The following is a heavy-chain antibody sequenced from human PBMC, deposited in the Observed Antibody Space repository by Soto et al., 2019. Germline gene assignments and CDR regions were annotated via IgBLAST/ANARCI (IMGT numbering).Heavy chain of an antibody. J-gene: IGHJ6*02. CDR1: GGSITSHY. D-gene: IGHD3-10*01. CDR3: ARQGFGQLHGLVDV. CDR2: INHSGLT. V-gene: IGHV4-59*08. Sequence: QVQLQESGPGLVKPSETLSLTCSVSGGSITSHYCSWFRQPPGKGLEWIGYINHSGLTSYNPSLMSRVPMSVDTSKTHCSLKVNSVTAADTALYYCARQGFGQLHGLVDVWGPGTTVTVSS.